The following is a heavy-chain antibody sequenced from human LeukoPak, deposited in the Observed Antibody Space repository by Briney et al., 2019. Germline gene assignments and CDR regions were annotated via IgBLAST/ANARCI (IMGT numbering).Heavy chain of an antibody. J-gene: IGHJ3*01. CDR2: ISGSGGST. D-gene: IGHD3-22*01. Sequence: GGSLRLSCAASGFTFSSYAMSWVRQAPGKGLEGVSAISGSGGSTYYADSVKGRFTISRDNSKNTLYLQMNSLRAEDTAVYYCAKDFPPYYYDSSGYYSNWGQGTMVTVSS. V-gene: IGHV3-23*01. CDR3: AKDFPPYYYDSSGYYSN. CDR1: GFTFSSYA.